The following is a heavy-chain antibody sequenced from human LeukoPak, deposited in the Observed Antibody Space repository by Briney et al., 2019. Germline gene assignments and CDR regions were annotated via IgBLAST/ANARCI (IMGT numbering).Heavy chain of an antibody. D-gene: IGHD3-10*01. CDR1: GGTFSSYA. CDR2: IIPVFGTA. Sequence: EASVKVSCKASGGTFSSYAISWVRQAPGQGLEWMGRIIPVFGTANYAQKFQGRVTITTDESTSTAYMELSSLRSEDTAVYYCARDRVLLGYYWGLRTLVTVSS. J-gene: IGHJ4*02. V-gene: IGHV1-69*05. CDR3: ARDRVLLGYY.